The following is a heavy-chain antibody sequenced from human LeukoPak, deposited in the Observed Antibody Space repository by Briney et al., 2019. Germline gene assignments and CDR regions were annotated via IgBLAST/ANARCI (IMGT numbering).Heavy chain of an antibody. V-gene: IGHV4-39*01. CDR2: TYYSGST. J-gene: IGHJ4*02. D-gene: IGHD1-26*01. CDR1: GGSIRSSTYY. Sequence: SETLSLTCTVSGGSIRSSTYYWGWIRQPPGKGLEWIGSTYYSGSTYYNPSLKSRVTISVDTSKNQFSLKLSSVTAADTAVYYCASLLVETTVYFDYWGQGTLVTVSS. CDR3: ASLLVETTVYFDY.